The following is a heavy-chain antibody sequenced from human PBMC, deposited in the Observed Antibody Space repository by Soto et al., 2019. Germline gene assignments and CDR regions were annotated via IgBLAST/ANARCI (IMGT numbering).Heavy chain of an antibody. D-gene: IGHD3-9*01. CDR1: GGSISSSSYY. CDR2: IYYSGST. CDR3: ATLLRYLDY. J-gene: IGHJ4*02. V-gene: IGHV4-39*01. Sequence: PSETLSLTCTVSGGSISSSSYYWGWIRQPPGKGLEWIGSIYYSGSTYYNPSLKSRVTISVDTSKNQFSLKLSSVTAADTAVYYCATLLRYLDYWGQGTLVTVSS.